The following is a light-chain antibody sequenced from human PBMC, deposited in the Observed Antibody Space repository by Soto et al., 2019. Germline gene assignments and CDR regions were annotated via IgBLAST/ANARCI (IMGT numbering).Light chain of an antibody. CDR2: AAS. CDR3: QQSYSSLYT. CDR1: QIINTY. J-gene: IGKJ2*01. Sequence: DIQMTQSPSSLSASVGDRVTITCRASQIINTYLNWYQQKPGKVPKLLIFAASSLQSGVPSRFSGSGTGTDFTRTINSLQPEDFATYYCQQSYSSLYTFGRGTKLEIK. V-gene: IGKV1-39*01.